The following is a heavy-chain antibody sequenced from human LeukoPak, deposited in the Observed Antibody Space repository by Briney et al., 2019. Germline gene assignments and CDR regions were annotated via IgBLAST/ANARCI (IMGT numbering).Heavy chain of an antibody. V-gene: IGHV3-30-3*02. CDR3: AKSYSGSYYVIDY. D-gene: IGHD1-26*01. CDR2: ISYDGSNK. CDR1: GFTFSGYA. J-gene: IGHJ4*02. Sequence: GGSLRLSCAASGFTFSGYAIHWVRQAPGKGLEWVALISYDGSNKYYADSVKGRFTISRDNSKNTLYLQLNSLRTEDTAVYYCAKSYSGSYYVIDYWGQGTLVTVSS.